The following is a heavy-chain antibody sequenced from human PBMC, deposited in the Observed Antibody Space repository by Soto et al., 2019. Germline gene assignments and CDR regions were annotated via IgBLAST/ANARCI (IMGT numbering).Heavy chain of an antibody. CDR2: ISAYNGNT. J-gene: IGHJ4*02. D-gene: IGHD6-19*01. CDR1: GYTFTSYG. V-gene: IGHV1-18*01. Sequence: ASVKVSCKASGYTFTSYGISWVRQAPGQGLEWMGWISAYNGNTKYAQKLQGRVTMTTDTSTSTAYMELSSLRSEDTAVYYCARAGVSAVAGTCFDYWGQGTLVTVSS. CDR3: ARAGVSAVAGTCFDY.